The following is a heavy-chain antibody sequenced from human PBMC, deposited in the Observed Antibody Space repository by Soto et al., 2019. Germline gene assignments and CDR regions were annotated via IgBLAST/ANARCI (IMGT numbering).Heavy chain of an antibody. CDR1: GFTFGDYA. D-gene: IGHD3-10*01. V-gene: IGHV3-49*03. CDR2: IRSKAYGGTT. CDR3: RGGLWFGNLSYLRGGEF. J-gene: IGHJ4*02. Sequence: EVQLVESGGGLVQPGRPLRLSCTTSGFTFGDYAMSWFRRAPGKGLEWGGFIRSKAYGGTTEYAASVKGRFTISRDEFKGIAYLQMESLKTDDTAMYYCRGGLWFGNLSYLRGGEFWGQGTLVTVSS.